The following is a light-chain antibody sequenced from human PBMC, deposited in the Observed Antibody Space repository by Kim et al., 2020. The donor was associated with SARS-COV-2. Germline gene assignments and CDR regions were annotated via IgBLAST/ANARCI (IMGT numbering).Light chain of an antibody. J-gene: IGLJ2*01. Sequence: GQRVTSSCSGGSSNIGTNPINWYQQLPGTVPKLLMSYDNQRPSGVPDRFSGSKSGSSASLAISGLQSEDEADYYCAVWDDSLNAVVFGGGTKVTVL. CDR1: SSNIGTNP. CDR3: AVWDDSLNAVV. V-gene: IGLV1-44*01. CDR2: YDN.